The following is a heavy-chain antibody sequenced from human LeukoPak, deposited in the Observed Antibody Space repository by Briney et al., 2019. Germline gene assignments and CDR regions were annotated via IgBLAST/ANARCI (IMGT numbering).Heavy chain of an antibody. CDR3: AKDLLRGIAARRLGY. D-gene: IGHD6-6*01. Sequence: GGSLRLSCAASGFTFSSYAMSWVRQAPGKGLEWVSAISGSGGSTYYADSVKGRLTISRDNSKNTLYLQMNSLRAEDTAVYYCAKDLLRGIAARRLGYWGQGTLVTVSS. CDR2: ISGSGGST. J-gene: IGHJ4*02. V-gene: IGHV3-23*01. CDR1: GFTFSSYA.